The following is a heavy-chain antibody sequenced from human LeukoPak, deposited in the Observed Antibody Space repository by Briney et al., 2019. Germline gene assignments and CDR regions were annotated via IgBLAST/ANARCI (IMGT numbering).Heavy chain of an antibody. V-gene: IGHV4-59*01. CDR2: IYYSGST. CDR3: ARGGEWDPLDVFDY. Sequence: SETLSLTCTVSGGSISSYYWSWIRQPPGKGLEWIGYIYYSGSTNYNPSLKSRVTISVDTSKNQFSLKLSSVTAADTAVYYCARGGEWDPLDVFDYWGQGTLVTVSS. CDR1: GGSISSYY. D-gene: IGHD1-26*01. J-gene: IGHJ4*02.